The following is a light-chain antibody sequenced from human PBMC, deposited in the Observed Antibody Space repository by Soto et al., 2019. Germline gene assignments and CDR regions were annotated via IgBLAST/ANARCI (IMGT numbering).Light chain of an antibody. CDR1: QDINNF. V-gene: IGKV1-33*01. Sequence: DIQMTQSPSSLSASVGDSVTISCQASQDINNFLNWYQQKPGKPPQLLIYDASTLEKGVPSRFSGAGSGADFSFTISNLQPEGSATYYCQQDEDLPLTFGQGTKVEIK. CDR2: DAS. J-gene: IGKJ1*01. CDR3: QQDEDLPLT.